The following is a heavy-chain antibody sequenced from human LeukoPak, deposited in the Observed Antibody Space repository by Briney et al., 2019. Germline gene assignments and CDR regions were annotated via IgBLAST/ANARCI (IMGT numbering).Heavy chain of an antibody. Sequence: SETLSLTCTVSGDSINPYYWSWIRQPPGEGLEWIGYIVYRGSTNYNAALKSRVAISLDTSKNQFSLKLNSVSAADTAVYYCAGTTGRYFEYWGQGILVTVSS. D-gene: IGHD1-26*01. CDR2: IVYRGST. CDR3: AGTTGRYFEY. V-gene: IGHV4-59*01. CDR1: GDSINPYY. J-gene: IGHJ4*02.